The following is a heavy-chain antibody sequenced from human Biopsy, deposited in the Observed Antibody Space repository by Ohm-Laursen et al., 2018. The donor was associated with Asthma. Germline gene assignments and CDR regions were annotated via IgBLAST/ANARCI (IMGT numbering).Heavy chain of an antibody. CDR2: ISVYNGNT. J-gene: IGHJ6*02. CDR3: ARAVDYSHYYGIDV. V-gene: IGHV1-18*01. CDR1: GYTFNSAG. D-gene: IGHD3-10*01. Sequence: SVKVSCKTSGYTFNSAGITWVRQAPGQGLEWMGWISVYNGNTKVAQKLQDRVTMTTDTSTSTAYMELRSLRSDDTAVYFCARAVDYSHYYGIDVWGQGTPVTVSS.